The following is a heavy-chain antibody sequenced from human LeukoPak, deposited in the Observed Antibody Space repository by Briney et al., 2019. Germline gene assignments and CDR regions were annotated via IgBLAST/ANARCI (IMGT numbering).Heavy chain of an antibody. Sequence: GGSLRLSCAVSGFTFSDHYFAWIRQAPGKGLEWISYISNSANTIYYADSVRGRFTISRENAKNSLFLQMNSLRVEDTAVYYCVRGPDYYYDSSGSFDYWGHGTLVTVSS. CDR1: GFTFSDHY. D-gene: IGHD3-22*01. CDR2: ISNSANTI. CDR3: VRGPDYYYDSSGSFDY. V-gene: IGHV3-11*04. J-gene: IGHJ4*01.